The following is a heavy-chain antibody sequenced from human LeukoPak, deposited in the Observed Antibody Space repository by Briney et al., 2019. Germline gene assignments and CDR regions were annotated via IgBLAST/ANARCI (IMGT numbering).Heavy chain of an antibody. D-gene: IGHD6-13*01. V-gene: IGHV1-2*06. CDR1: GYSFTGFY. Sequence: ASVKVSCKASGYSFTGFYMHWLRQAPGQGLEWMGRIDPYSGGTNFAPTFQGRVSMTRDTSVTTAHMELNSLTSDDTAVYYCAKAGGSSWYSFDYWGQGTLVSVSS. CDR2: IDPYSGGT. J-gene: IGHJ4*02. CDR3: AKAGGSSWYSFDY.